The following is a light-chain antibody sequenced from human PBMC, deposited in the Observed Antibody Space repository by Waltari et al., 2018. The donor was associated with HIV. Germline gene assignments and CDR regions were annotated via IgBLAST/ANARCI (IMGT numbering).Light chain of an antibody. CDR3: QQANNFPHS. CDR1: PSIGTS. Sequence: DTQMTQSPSSVSACVGARVTITCRASPSIGTSVAWYQQKPDRTPKLLIFSAARLQTGVPSRFSGSGSGTDVTLTITSLQPEVLATYYCQQANNFPHSFGQGT. V-gene: IGKV1-12*01. CDR2: SAA. J-gene: IGKJ2*03.